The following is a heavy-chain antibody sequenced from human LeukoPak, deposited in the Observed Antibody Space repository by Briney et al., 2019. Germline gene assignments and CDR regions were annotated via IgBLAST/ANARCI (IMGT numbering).Heavy chain of an antibody. J-gene: IGHJ4*02. V-gene: IGHV3-23*01. CDR1: DFSFITYA. D-gene: IGHD6-13*01. CDR3: VSSSKP. CDR2: ISGGGDAT. Sequence: PGGSLRLSCAASDFSFITYAMSWVRQAPGKGLEWVSTISGGGDATYYADSVKGRFTISRDNSKNTLYLQMNSLRAEDTAVYYCVSSSKPWGQGTLVTVSS.